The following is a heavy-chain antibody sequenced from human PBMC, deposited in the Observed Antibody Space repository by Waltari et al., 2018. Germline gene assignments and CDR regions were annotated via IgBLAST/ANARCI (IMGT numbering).Heavy chain of an antibody. CDR1: GYTFTSYY. CDR2: INPSGGST. J-gene: IGHJ4*02. V-gene: IGHV1-46*01. D-gene: IGHD5-18*01. CDR3: ARSLTLGRIQLWTSFDY. Sequence: QVQLVQSGAEVKKPGASVKVSCKASGYTFTSYYMHWVRQAPGQGLEWMGIINPSGGSTSYAQKFQGRVTMTRDTSTSTVYMELSSLRSEDTAVYYCARSLTLGRIQLWTSFDYWGQGTLVTVSS.